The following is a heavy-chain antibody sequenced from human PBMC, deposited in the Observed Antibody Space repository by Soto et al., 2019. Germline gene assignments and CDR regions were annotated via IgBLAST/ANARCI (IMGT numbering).Heavy chain of an antibody. CDR3: ARDGDRYCSGGSCYRYYYYYYMDV. CDR1: GFTFSSYW. J-gene: IGHJ6*03. Sequence: EVQLVESGGGLVQPGGSLRLSCAASGFTFSSYWMSWVRQAPGKGLEWVANIKQDGSEKYYVDSVKGRFTISRDNAKNSLYLQMNGLRAEDTAVYYCARDGDRYCSGGSCYRYYYYYYMDVWGKGTTVTVSS. D-gene: IGHD2-15*01. CDR2: IKQDGSEK. V-gene: IGHV3-7*01.